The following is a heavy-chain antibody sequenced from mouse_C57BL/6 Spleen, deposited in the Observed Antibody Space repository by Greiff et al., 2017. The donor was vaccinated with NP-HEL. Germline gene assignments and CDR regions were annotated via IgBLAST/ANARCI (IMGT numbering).Heavy chain of an antibody. CDR3: TRNYYDSSSRAMGC. CDR2: ISSAGDYI. Sequence: EVMLEESGEGFVKPGGSLKLSCAASGFTFSSYAMSWVRQTPEKRLEWVAYISSAGDYIYYADNVKGRFTISRDKARNTPYLQMSSLKSEDTAMYYCTRNYYDSSSRAMGCWGQGITVTVYS. CDR1: GFTFSSYA. D-gene: IGHD1-1*01. J-gene: IGHJ4*01. V-gene: IGHV5-9-1*02.